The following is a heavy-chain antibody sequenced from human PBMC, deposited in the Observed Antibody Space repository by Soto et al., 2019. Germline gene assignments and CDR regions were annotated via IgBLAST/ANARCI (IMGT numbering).Heavy chain of an antibody. Sequence: EVQLLESGGGLALPGGSLRLSCAASGFTFSDFVMNWFRQAPGKGLEWVSGIRSSGDNTYYADSVKGRITISRDNSKNILDQNMTSLRADDTAVYHCAKVLRYVGWAYYLDHWGRGTLVTVSS. D-gene: IGHD3-9*01. V-gene: IGHV3-23*01. J-gene: IGHJ2*01. CDR1: GFTFSDFV. CDR2: IRSSGDNT. CDR3: AKVLRYVGWAYYLDH.